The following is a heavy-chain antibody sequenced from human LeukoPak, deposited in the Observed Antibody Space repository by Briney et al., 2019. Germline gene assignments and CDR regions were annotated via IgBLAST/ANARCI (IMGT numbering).Heavy chain of an antibody. J-gene: IGHJ1*01. CDR2: ISSSSSTI. D-gene: IGHD6-13*01. CDR1: GFTFSSYS. CDR3: ARSNRIAAAAHFQH. Sequence: GGSLRLSCAASGFTFSSYSMNWVRQAPGKGLEWVSYISSSSSTIYYADSVKGRFTISRDNAKNSLYLQMNSLRAEDTAVYYCARSNRIAAAAHFQHWGQGTLVTVSS. V-gene: IGHV3-48*04.